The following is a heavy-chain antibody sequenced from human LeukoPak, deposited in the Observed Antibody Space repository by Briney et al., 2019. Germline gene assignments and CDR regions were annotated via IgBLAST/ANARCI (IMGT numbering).Heavy chain of an antibody. Sequence: GGSLRLSCAASGFTFSSYSMNWVRQAPGKGLEWVSYISSSSSTIYYADSVKGRFTISRDNAKNSLFLQMNSLRAEDTAVYYCARSSIAAAGTVYYYYYMDVRGKGTTVTVSS. CDR3: ARSSIAAAGTVYYYYYMDV. D-gene: IGHD6-13*01. CDR2: ISSSSSTI. CDR1: GFTFSSYS. V-gene: IGHV3-48*01. J-gene: IGHJ6*03.